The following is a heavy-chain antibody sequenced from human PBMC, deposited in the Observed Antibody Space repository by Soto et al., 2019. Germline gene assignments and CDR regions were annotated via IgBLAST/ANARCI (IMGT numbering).Heavy chain of an antibody. CDR3: AKDRWGVVVVVIDAFDI. V-gene: IGHV3-23*01. J-gene: IGHJ3*02. CDR2: ISGSGGST. CDR1: GFTFSSYA. D-gene: IGHD2-15*01. Sequence: GGSLRLSCAASGFTFSSYAMSWVRQAPGKGLEWVSAISGSGGSTYYADSVKGRFTISRDNSKNTLYLQMNSLRAEDTAVYYCAKDRWGVVVVVIDAFDIWGRGTMVTVSS.